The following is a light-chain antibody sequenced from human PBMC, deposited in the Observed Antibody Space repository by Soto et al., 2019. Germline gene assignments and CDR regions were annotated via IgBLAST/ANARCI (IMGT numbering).Light chain of an antibody. CDR3: QQYYSYPRT. CDR1: QSISSY. V-gene: IGKV1-39*01. Sequence: DIQMTQSPSSLSASVGDRVTITCRASQSISSYLNWYQQRPGEAPKLLIYAASSLQGGVPSRFSGSGSGTDFTLTISSLQSEDFATYYCQQYYSYPRTFGQGTKVE. J-gene: IGKJ1*01. CDR2: AAS.